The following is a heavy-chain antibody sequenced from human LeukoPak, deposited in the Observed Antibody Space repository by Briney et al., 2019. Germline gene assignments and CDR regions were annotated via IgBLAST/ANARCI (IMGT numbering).Heavy chain of an antibody. J-gene: IGHJ4*02. Sequence: PGGSLRLSCAASGFTVSDYSMSWVRQAPGKGLEWVSAISGSGSYTDYADSVKGRFTISRDNSKNTLYLQMNSLRAEDTAVYYCAKRGPGSPQSGKYFFDYWGQGTLVTVSS. CDR2: ISGSGSYT. CDR3: AKRGPGSPQSGKYFFDY. CDR1: GFTVSDYS. D-gene: IGHD3-10*01. V-gene: IGHV3-23*01.